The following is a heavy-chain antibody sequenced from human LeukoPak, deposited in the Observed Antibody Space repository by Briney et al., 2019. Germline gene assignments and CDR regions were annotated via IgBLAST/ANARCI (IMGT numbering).Heavy chain of an antibody. CDR1: GYSISSGYY. V-gene: IGHV4-38-2*01. CDR3: ARGIYYYYYMDV. J-gene: IGHJ6*03. Sequence: SEALSLTCAVSGYSISSGYYWGWVRQPPGKGLEWIGTIYHSRTTYYNQSLKSRVTISVDTSKKQFSLKLSSVTAADTAVYYCARGIYYYYYMDVWGKGTTVTVSS. CDR2: IYHSRTT.